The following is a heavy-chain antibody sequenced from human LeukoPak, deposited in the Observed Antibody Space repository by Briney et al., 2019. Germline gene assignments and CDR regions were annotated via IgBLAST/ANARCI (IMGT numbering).Heavy chain of an antibody. Sequence: SETLSLTCAVYGGSFSGYYWSWIRQPPGKGLEWVGGINHSGSTNYSPSLKSRVTISVDTSKNQFSLKLSSVTAADTAVYYCARGPIVVVPAAISSFDPWGQGTLVTVSS. D-gene: IGHD2-2*01. CDR1: GGSFSGYY. J-gene: IGHJ5*02. CDR2: INHSGST. CDR3: ARGPIVVVPAAISSFDP. V-gene: IGHV4-34*01.